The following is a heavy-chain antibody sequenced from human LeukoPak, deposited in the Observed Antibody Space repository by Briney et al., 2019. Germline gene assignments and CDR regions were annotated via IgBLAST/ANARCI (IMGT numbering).Heavy chain of an antibody. Sequence: SETLSLTCSDSGGSISGYYWSWIRQPPGKGLEWIGYIYYSGSNNYNPSLESRAAISVDTSKNHFSLTLSFVTVADTAVYYCAGSTTSGLLGGYLDDWGRGTLVTVSS. CDR1: GGSISGYY. V-gene: IGHV4-59*01. CDR3: AGSTTSGLLGGYLDD. J-gene: IGHJ4*02. CDR2: IYYSGSN. D-gene: IGHD1-26*01.